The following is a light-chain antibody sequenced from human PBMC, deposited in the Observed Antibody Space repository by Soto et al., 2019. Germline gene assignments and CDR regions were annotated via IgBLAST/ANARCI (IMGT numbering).Light chain of an antibody. CDR1: QSVSSNF. Sequence: EIVLTQSPGTLSLSPGERATLYCRASQSVSSNFLAWYQQKPGQAPRLLIYGASNRATGIPDRISGSGSGTDFTLTISRLEPEDFAVYYCQHYGSTPWTFGQGTKVDIK. CDR3: QHYGSTPWT. CDR2: GAS. J-gene: IGKJ1*01. V-gene: IGKV3-20*01.